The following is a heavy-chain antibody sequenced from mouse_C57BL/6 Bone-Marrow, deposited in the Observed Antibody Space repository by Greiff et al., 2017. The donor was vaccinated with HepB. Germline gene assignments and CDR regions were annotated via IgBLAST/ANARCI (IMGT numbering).Heavy chain of an antibody. Sequence: QVQLQQSGPELVRPGASVKISCKAPGYTFTSHWMQWVRQRPGQGLEWIGEIFPGSGSTYYNEKFKGKATLTVDTSSSTAYMQLSSLTSEDSAVYFCAVYYGSSYYWYFDVWGTGTTVTVSS. CDR2: IFPGSGST. J-gene: IGHJ1*03. CDR1: GYTFTSHW. D-gene: IGHD1-1*01. V-gene: IGHV1-56*01. CDR3: AVYYGSSYYWYFDV.